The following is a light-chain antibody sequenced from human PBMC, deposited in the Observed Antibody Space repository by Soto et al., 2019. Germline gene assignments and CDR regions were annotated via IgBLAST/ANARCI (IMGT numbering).Light chain of an antibody. CDR1: QSVSSSY. CDR2: DAS. Sequence: EIVLTQSPGTLSLSPGERATLSCRASQSVSSSYLAWYQQKPGQAPRLLIYDASSRATGIPDRFSGSGSGTDFTLTISRLEPEDFAVYYCQQHISWPLTFGGGTKVDIK. V-gene: IGKV3D-20*02. J-gene: IGKJ4*01. CDR3: QQHISWPLT.